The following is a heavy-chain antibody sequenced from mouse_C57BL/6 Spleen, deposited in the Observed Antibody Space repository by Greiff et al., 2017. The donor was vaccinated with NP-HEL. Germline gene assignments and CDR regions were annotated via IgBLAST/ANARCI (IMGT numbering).Heavy chain of an antibody. CDR2: INPNNGGT. CDR3: ARSRGLAWFAY. CDR1: GYTFTDYY. D-gene: IGHD6-1*01. Sequence: VQLQQSGPELVKPGASVKISCKASGYTFTDYYMNWVKQSHGKSLEWIGDINPNNGGTSYNQKFKGKATLTVDKSSSTAYMELRSLTSEDSAVYYCARSRGLAWFAYWGQGTLVTVSA. J-gene: IGHJ3*01. V-gene: IGHV1-26*01.